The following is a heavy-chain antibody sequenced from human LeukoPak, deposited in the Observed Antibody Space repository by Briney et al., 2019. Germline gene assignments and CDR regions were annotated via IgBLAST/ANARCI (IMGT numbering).Heavy chain of an antibody. CDR3: ARDLSAYYYDSSEMG. Sequence: GGSLRLSCAASGFTFSSYGMHWVRQAPGKGLEWVSSISSSSSYIYYADSVKGRFTISRDNAKNSLYLQMNSLRAEDTAVYYCARDLSAYYYDSSEMGWGQGTLVTVSS. D-gene: IGHD3-22*01. CDR1: GFTFSSYG. CDR2: ISSSSSYI. J-gene: IGHJ4*02. V-gene: IGHV3-21*01.